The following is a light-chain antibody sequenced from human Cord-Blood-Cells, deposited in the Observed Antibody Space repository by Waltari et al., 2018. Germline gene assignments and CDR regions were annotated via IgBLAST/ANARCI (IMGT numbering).Light chain of an antibody. J-gene: IGLJ3*02. CDR3: QSYDSSLSAL. V-gene: IGLV1-40*01. CDR2: GNS. Sequence: QSVLTQPPSVSGAPGQRVTISCTGSSSNIGAGYDVHWYQQLPGTAPKLLIYGNSTWPSGVPDRFSGSKSGTSASLAITGLQAEDEADYYCQSYDSSLSALFGGGTKLTVL. CDR1: SSNIGAGYD.